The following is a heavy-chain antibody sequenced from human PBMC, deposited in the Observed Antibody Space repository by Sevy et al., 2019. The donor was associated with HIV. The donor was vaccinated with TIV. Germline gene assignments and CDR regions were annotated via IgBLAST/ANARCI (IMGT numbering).Heavy chain of an antibody. CDR1: GFTFDDYA. Sequence: SLRLSCAASGFTFDDYAMHWVRQAPGKGLEWVSGISWNSGSIGYADSVKGRFTISRDNAKNSLYLQMNSLRVEDTALYYCAKDKAPRDSSGYYPDAFDIWGQGTMVTVSS. CDR3: AKDKAPRDSSGYYPDAFDI. D-gene: IGHD3-22*01. V-gene: IGHV3-9*01. J-gene: IGHJ3*02. CDR2: ISWNSGSI.